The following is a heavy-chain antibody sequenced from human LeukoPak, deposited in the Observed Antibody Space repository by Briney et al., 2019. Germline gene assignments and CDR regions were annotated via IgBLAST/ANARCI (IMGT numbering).Heavy chain of an antibody. D-gene: IGHD3-3*02. CDR3: ASDLAYHYYMDV. J-gene: IGHJ6*03. CDR1: GGPISSSSYY. Sequence: SETLFLTCTVSGGPISSSSYYWGWIRQPPGKGLEWIGSIYYSGSTYYNPSLKSRVTISVDTSKNQFSLKLSSVTAADTAVYYCASDLAYHYYMDVWGKGTTVTVSS. V-gene: IGHV4-39*07. CDR2: IYYSGST.